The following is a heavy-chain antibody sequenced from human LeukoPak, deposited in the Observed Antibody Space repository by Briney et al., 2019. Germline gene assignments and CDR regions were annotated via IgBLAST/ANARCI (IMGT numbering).Heavy chain of an antibody. Sequence: SETLSLTCTVSGGSISSSSYYWSWIRQPPGKGLEWIGYIYYSGSTNYNPSLKSRVTISVDTSKNQFSLKLSSVTAADTAVYYCARDNDYGDYVGKNAFDIWGQGTMVTVSS. D-gene: IGHD4-17*01. V-gene: IGHV4-61*01. CDR3: ARDNDYGDYVGKNAFDI. CDR1: GGSISSSSYY. J-gene: IGHJ3*02. CDR2: IYYSGST.